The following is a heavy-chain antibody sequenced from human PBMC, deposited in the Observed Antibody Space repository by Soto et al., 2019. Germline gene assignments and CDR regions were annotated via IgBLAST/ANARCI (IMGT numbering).Heavy chain of an antibody. V-gene: IGHV4-31*02. Sequence: PSETLSLTCTVSGGSISSGGYYWSWIRQHPGKGLEWIGYIYYSGSTYYNPSLKSRVTISVDTSKNQFSLKLSSVTAADTAVYYCARRLAAMATPIDYWGQGTLVTVSS. CDR2: IYYSGST. D-gene: IGHD5-18*01. CDR1: GGSISSGGYY. CDR3: ARRLAAMATPIDY. J-gene: IGHJ4*02.